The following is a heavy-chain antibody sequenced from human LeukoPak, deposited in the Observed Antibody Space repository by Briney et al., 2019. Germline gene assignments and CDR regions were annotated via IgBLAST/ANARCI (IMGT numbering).Heavy chain of an antibody. D-gene: IGHD3-22*01. J-gene: IGHJ4*02. V-gene: IGHV1-69*01. CDR2: IIPIFGTA. Sequence: SVKVSCKASGGTFSSYAISWVRQAPGQGLEWMGGIIPIFGTANYAQKFQGRVTITADESTSTAYMELSSLRSEDTAVYYCARQGASRSHYDSSGYLDYWGQGTLVTVSS. CDR1: GGTFSSYA. CDR3: ARQGASRSHYDSSGYLDY.